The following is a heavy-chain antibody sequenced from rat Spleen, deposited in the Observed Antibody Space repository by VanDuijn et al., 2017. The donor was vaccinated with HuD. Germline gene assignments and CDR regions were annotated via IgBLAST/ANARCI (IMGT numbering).Heavy chain of an antibody. J-gene: IGHJ2*01. CDR2: ITPGGGNT. CDR3: ARGDLGDGSYWLDY. CDR1: GFTFSDYA. V-gene: IGHV5-25*01. D-gene: IGHD1-12*02. Sequence: EVQVVESGGGLVQPGRSLKLSCAASGFTFSDYAMAWVRQSPKKGLEWVATITPGGGNTYYRDSVKGRFTISRDNAKSTLYLQMDSLRSEDTATYYCARGDLGDGSYWLDYWGQGVMVTVSS.